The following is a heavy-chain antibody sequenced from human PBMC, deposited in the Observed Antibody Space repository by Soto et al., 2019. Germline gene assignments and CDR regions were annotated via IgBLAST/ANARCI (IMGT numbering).Heavy chain of an antibody. CDR2: FSLSGTT. D-gene: IGHD2-8*02. J-gene: IGHJ4*02. CDR3: ARGMTPPGAPAWYYFDS. V-gene: IGHV4-4*07. CDR1: GASITGSFF. Sequence: PSETLSLTCTVSGASITGSFFLSWILQPAWKGLEWIGRFSLSGTTNYNPSLRSRVTMSADVSKNQFSLRLTSVTAADTALYYCARGMTPPGAPAWYYFDSWGQGTLVTVSS.